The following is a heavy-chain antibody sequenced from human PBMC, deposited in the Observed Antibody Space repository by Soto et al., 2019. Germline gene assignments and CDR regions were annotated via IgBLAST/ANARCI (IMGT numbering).Heavy chain of an antibody. CDR1: GGSISSSSYY. CDR3: ARHRTVTTTYTWYFDL. D-gene: IGHD4-17*01. J-gene: IGHJ2*01. Sequence: QLQLQESGPGLVKPSETLSLTCTVSGGSISSSSYYWGWIRQPPGKGLEWLGSIYYNGNSYYNPPLQSRVTISADTSKKHFALNLRSVTAADAAVYYCARHRTVTTTYTWYFDLWGRGTLVTVSS. CDR2: IYYNGNS. V-gene: IGHV4-39*01.